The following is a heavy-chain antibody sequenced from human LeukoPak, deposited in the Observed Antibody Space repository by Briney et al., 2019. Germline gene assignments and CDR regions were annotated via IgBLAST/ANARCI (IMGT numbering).Heavy chain of an antibody. Sequence: PGGSLRLSCAASGFTFSSYGMHWVRQAPGKGLEWVAVISYDGSNKYYADPVKGRFTISRDNSKNTLYLQMNSLRAEDTAVYYCAKDVDPYYGSGSSGLDYWGQGTLVTVSS. CDR3: AKDVDPYYGSGSSGLDY. V-gene: IGHV3-30*18. J-gene: IGHJ4*02. D-gene: IGHD3-10*01. CDR1: GFTFSSYG. CDR2: ISYDGSNK.